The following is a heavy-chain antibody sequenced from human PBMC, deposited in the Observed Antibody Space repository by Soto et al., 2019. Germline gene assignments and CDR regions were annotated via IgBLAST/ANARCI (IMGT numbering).Heavy chain of an antibody. D-gene: IGHD5-12*01. Sequence: PSETLSLTCTVSGGSISSGGYYWSWIRQHPGKGLEWIGYIYYSGSTYYNPSLKSRVTISVDTSKNQFSLKLSSVTAANTAVYYCARASGYDYDFDYWGQGTLVTVSS. CDR1: GGSISSGGYY. V-gene: IGHV4-31*03. CDR3: ARASGYDYDFDY. CDR2: IYYSGST. J-gene: IGHJ4*02.